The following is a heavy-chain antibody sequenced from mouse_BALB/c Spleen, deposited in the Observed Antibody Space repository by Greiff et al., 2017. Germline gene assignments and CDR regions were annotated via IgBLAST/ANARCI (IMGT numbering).Heavy chain of an antibody. V-gene: IGHV1S81*02. J-gene: IGHJ3*01. Sequence: VQLQQPGAELVKPGASVKLSCKASGYTFTSYYMYWVKQRPGQGLEWIGGINPSNGGTNFNEKFKSKATLTVDKSSSTAYMQLSSLTSDDSAVYFCARSRYDTWFAYWGQGTLVTVSA. CDR2: INPSNGGT. D-gene: IGHD2-14*01. CDR1: GYTFTSYY. CDR3: ARSRYDTWFAY.